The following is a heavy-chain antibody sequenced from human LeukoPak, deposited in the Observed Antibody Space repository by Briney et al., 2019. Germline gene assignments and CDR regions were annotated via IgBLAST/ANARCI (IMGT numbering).Heavy chain of an antibody. D-gene: IGHD6-13*01. CDR1: GYTFTSYD. CDR3: ARAGYSSSWYDY. Sequence: ASVKVSCKASGYTFTSYDINWVRQATGQGLEWMGWMNPNSGNTGYAQKFQGRVTMTRNTSISTAYMELSSLKSGDTAVYYCARAGYSSSWYDYWGQGTLVTVSS. V-gene: IGHV1-8*01. J-gene: IGHJ4*02. CDR2: MNPNSGNT.